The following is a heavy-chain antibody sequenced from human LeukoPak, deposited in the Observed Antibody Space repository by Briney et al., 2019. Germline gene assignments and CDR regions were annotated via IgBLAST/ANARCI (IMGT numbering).Heavy chain of an antibody. CDR3: AKDLSSGRTSLRYGMDV. CDR1: GFTFDDYT. CDR2: ISWDGGST. Sequence: GGSLRLSCAASGFTFDDYTMHWVRQAPGKGLEWVSLISWDGGSTYYADSVKGRFTISRDNSKNSLYLQMNSLRTEDTALYYCAKDLSSGRTSLRYGMDVWGQGTTVTVSS. D-gene: IGHD6-19*01. V-gene: IGHV3-43*01. J-gene: IGHJ6*02.